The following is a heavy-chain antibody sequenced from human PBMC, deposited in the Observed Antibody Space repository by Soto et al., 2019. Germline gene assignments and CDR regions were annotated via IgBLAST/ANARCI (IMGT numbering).Heavy chain of an antibody. J-gene: IGHJ4*02. Sequence: GXSLILSCEASGFTFRSYGMSWVRQAPGKGLEWVAVLWPDGSHETYADSVKGRFTISRDNSKNTVFLQMNSLRAEDTAVYYCARSTLEWLLVSDFWGQGTQVTVSS. CDR3: ARSTLEWLLVSDF. CDR1: GFTFRSYG. V-gene: IGHV3-33*01. CDR2: LWPDGSHE. D-gene: IGHD3-3*01.